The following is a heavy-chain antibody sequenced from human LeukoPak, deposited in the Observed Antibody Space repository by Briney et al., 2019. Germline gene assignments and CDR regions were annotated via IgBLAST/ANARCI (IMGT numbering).Heavy chain of an antibody. D-gene: IGHD6-19*01. CDR2: IDAGNGNT. CDR3: ATGVYSSGWYCFDY. J-gene: IGHJ4*02. Sequence: ASVKVSCKTSGYTFTSYAMHWVRQAPGQRLEWMGWIDAGNGNTKYSQRFQGRVTITRDTSASTAYMELSSLRSEDTAVYYCATGVYSSGWYCFDYWGQGTLVTVSS. V-gene: IGHV1-3*01. CDR1: GYTFTSYA.